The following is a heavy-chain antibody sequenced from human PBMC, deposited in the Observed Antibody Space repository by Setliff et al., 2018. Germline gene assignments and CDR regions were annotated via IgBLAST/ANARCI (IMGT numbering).Heavy chain of an antibody. V-gene: IGHV1-69*06. Sequence: GASVKVSCKASGGTFRSYGISWVRRAPGQGLEWMGGTIPSFGSTNYAQKFQGRVTMTADTSTNTVYMDLSSLGSEDTAVYYCVRERRGGHFDYWGQGTLVTVSS. CDR2: TIPSFGST. J-gene: IGHJ4*02. CDR3: VRERRGGHFDY. CDR1: GGTFRSYG.